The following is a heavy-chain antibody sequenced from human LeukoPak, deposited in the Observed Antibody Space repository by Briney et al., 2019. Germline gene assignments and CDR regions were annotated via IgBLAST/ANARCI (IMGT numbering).Heavy chain of an antibody. D-gene: IGHD3-10*01. Sequence: PGGSLRLSCAASGFTFSSFEMNWVRQAPGKGLEWVSYISSSGTTIYYADSVKGRFTISRDNAKNSVYLQMNSLRAEDTAAYYCARPSVRGVIYGMDVWGQGTTVTVSS. V-gene: IGHV3-48*03. CDR1: GFTFSSFE. CDR2: ISSSGTTI. J-gene: IGHJ6*02. CDR3: ARPSVRGVIYGMDV.